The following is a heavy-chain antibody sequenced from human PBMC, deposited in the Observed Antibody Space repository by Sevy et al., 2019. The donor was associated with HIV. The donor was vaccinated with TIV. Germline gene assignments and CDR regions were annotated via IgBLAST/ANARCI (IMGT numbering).Heavy chain of an antibody. D-gene: IGHD1-26*01. V-gene: IGHV4-59*08. CDR2: IYYNGHI. CDR3: AGENAWGRGYS. CDR1: GGSITSFY. Sequence: SETLSLTCTVSGGSITSFYWNWIRQPPGKGLEWIANIYYNGHINYNPSLKSRVTLSLDTSKNQFSLRLSSVTAAGTAMYYCAGENAWGRGYSWGQGTLVTVSS. J-gene: IGHJ4*02.